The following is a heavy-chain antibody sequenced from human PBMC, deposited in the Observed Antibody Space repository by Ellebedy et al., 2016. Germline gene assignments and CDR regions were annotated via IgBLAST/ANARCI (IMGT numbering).Heavy chain of an antibody. CDR1: GGSINSGAYY. CDR3: ATLSIPGGSDS. J-gene: IGHJ4*02. CDR2: IYSSGRS. V-gene: IGHV4-61*09. Sequence: SETLSLTXTVSGGSINSGAYYWSWIRQPAGKGLEWIGQIYSSGRSIYNPSLKSRVTMSVDTSKNHFSLELNSVTAADTAVYYCATLSIPGGSDSWGQGILVTVSS. D-gene: IGHD3-16*01.